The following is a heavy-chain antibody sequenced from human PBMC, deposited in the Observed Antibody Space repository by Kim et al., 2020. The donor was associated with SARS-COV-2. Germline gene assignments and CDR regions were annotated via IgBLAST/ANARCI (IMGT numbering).Heavy chain of an antibody. CDR3: ARKLNGMDV. J-gene: IGHJ6*02. CDR2: SYT. Sequence: SYTNYADSVKGRFTISRDNAKNSLYLQMNSLRAEDTAVYYCARKLNGMDVWGQGTTVTVSS. V-gene: IGHV3-11*03.